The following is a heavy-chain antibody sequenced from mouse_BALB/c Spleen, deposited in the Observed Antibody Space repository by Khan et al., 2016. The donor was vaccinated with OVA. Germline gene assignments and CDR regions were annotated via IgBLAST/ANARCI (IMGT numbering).Heavy chain of an antibody. V-gene: IGHV1-18*01. Sequence: VQLQQSGPELVKPGASVKISCKTSGYTFTEYTLHWVKQSPGKNLEWIGVINPKNGVTSYNQKFKGKATLTVDKSSSTAYMEFRSLTSEDSAVYYCARDAGGYWGQGTSVTVSA. CDR1: GYTFTEYT. J-gene: IGHJ4*01. CDR2: INPKNGVT. CDR3: ARDAGGY.